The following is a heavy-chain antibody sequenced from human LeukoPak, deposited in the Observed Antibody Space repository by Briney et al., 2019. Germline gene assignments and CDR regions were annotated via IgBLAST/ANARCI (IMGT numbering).Heavy chain of an antibody. CDR1: GYTFTSYG. V-gene: IGHV1-18*01. CDR2: ISGYNGNT. CDR3: ARFPLGGYSGYDYIGYFDY. D-gene: IGHD5-12*01. Sequence: ASVKVSCKASGYTFTSYGISWVRQAPGQGLEGMGWISGYNGNTNYAQKLQGRVTMTTDTSTSTAYMELRSLRSDDTAVYYGARFPLGGYSGYDYIGYFDYWGQGTLVTVSS. J-gene: IGHJ4*02.